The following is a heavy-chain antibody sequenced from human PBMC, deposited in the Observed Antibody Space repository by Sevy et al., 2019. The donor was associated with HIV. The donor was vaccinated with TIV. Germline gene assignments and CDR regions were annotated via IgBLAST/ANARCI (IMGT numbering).Heavy chain of an antibody. CDR1: GESVSSSY. J-gene: IGHJ4*02. D-gene: IGHD5-12*01. CDR2: VDHSGGT. V-gene: IGHV4-34*01. Sequence: SETLSLTCAVYGESVSSSYWTWIRQPPGGGRDWVGEVDHSGGTSSTPSLKGRATVSLDTSKGQFSLKLNSVTAADTAVYFCARGRSPKRLPLLYSGYDHMTAHFFDYWGQGALVTVSS. CDR3: ARGRSPKRLPLLYSGYDHMTAHFFDY.